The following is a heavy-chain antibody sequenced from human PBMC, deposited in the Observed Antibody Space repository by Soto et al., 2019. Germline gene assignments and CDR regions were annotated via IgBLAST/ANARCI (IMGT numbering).Heavy chain of an antibody. V-gene: IGHV3-23*01. CDR1: GFTFSSYA. CDR3: AQDRSLTIFGVVNKHLNLDY. Sequence: EVQLLESGGGLVQPGGSLRLSCAASGFTFSSYAMSWFRQAPGKGLEWVSAISGSGGSTYYADSVKGRFTISRDNSKNTLYLQMNSLRAEDTAVYYCAQDRSLTIFGVVNKHLNLDYWGQGTLVTVSS. J-gene: IGHJ4*02. CDR2: ISGSGGST. D-gene: IGHD3-3*01.